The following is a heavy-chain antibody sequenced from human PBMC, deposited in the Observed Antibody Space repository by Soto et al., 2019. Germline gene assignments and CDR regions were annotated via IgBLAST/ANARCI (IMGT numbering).Heavy chain of an antibody. D-gene: IGHD1-26*01. CDR3: VKDTGSYIPYYFDY. CDR2: ISGSGGTT. Sequence: GGSLRLSCAASGFTISSYAMSWVRQAPGKGLEWVSVISGSGGTTYYADSVKGRFTISRDNSKNTLYLQMNSLRAEDTALYYCVKDTGSYIPYYFDYWGQGTLVTVSS. V-gene: IGHV3-23*01. J-gene: IGHJ4*02. CDR1: GFTISSYA.